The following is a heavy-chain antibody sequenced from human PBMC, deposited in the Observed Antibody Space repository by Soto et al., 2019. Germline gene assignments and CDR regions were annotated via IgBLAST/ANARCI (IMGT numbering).Heavy chain of an antibody. V-gene: IGHV5-51*01. CDR1: GHRFNTSW. CDR3: AVGYSNGFRCCYFDH. CDR2: IYPVDSDT. J-gene: IGHJ4*02. D-gene: IGHD5-18*01. Sequence: PGESLKISCKGSGHRFNTSWIGWLRQMPGKGLEWMGIIYPVDSDTRYSPSFQGQVSISVDKSISTAYLQWSSLKASDTAMYYCAVGYSNGFRCCYFDHWGQGTLVTVSS.